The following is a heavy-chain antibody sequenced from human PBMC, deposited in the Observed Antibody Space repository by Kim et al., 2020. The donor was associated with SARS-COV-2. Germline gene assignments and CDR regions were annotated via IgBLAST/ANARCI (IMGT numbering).Heavy chain of an antibody. D-gene: IGHD3-3*01. CDR1: GFTFSSYA. CDR3: AKDTHLGRITIFGVVTISYFDY. V-gene: IGHV3-23*01. CDR2: ISGSGGST. J-gene: IGHJ4*02. Sequence: GGSLRLSCAASGFTFSSYAMSWVRQAPGKGLEWVSAISGSGGSTYYADSVKGRFTISRDNSKNTLYLQMNSLRAEDTAVYYCAKDTHLGRITIFGVVTISYFDYWGQGTLVTVSS.